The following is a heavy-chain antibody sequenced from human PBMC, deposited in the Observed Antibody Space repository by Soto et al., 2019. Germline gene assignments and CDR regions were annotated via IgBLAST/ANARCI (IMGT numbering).Heavy chain of an antibody. CDR1: GGSISSSSYY. Sequence: PSQTLSLTCTVSGGSISSSSYYWGWIRQPPGKGLEWIGSIYYSGSTYYNPSLKSRVTISVDTSKNQFSLKLSSVTAADTAVYYCARKGFSYYDFWSGYPGGYYGMDVWGQGTTVTVSS. CDR3: ARKGFSYYDFWSGYPGGYYGMDV. D-gene: IGHD3-3*01. CDR2: IYYSGST. V-gene: IGHV4-39*01. J-gene: IGHJ6*02.